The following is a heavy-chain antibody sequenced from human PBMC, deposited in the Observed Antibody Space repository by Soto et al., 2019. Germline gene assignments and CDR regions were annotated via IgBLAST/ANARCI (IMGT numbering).Heavy chain of an antibody. CDR3: ARDSRPRVVVPTRVGFDI. CDR2: IKQDGSEK. CDR1: GFTFSTYW. V-gene: IGHV3-7*01. D-gene: IGHD2-2*01. J-gene: IGHJ3*02. Sequence: PGGSLRLSCAASGFTFSTYWMSWVRQVPGKGLEWVANIKQDGSEKYYVDSVKGRFTISRDNAKNSLYLQMNSLRAEDTAVYYCARDSRPRVVVPTRVGFDIWGQGTMVTVSS.